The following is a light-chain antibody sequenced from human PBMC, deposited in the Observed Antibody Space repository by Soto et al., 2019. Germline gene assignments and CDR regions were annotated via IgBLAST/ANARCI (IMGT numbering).Light chain of an antibody. Sequence: SYELTQPPSVSVSPGQTASITCSGGKLGDKYTFWYQQKPGQSPVVVIYQDTNRPSGIPERFSGSNSGNTATLTISGTQAMDEADYYCQAWDSGTVIFGGGIKLTVL. V-gene: IGLV3-1*01. CDR1: KLGDKY. CDR2: QDT. CDR3: QAWDSGTVI. J-gene: IGLJ2*01.